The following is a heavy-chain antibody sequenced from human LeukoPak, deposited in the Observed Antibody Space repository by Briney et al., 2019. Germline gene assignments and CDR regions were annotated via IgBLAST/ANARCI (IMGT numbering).Heavy chain of an antibody. CDR2: IYHSGAT. Sequence: SETLSLTSTVSGGSIINYYWNWIRHPPGGGLEWIGYIYHSGATNYHPSLNRRVTISVDTFKNQFSLKLSSGTAADTAVYYCARDYTNSGWSRFDFWGQGTLVTVSS. D-gene: IGHD6-19*01. V-gene: IGHV4-59*01. CDR1: GGSIINYY. J-gene: IGHJ4*02. CDR3: ARDYTNSGWSRFDF.